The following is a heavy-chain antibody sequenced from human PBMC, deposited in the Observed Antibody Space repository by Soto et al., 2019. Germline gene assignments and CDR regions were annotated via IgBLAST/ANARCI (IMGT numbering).Heavy chain of an antibody. J-gene: IGHJ4*02. CDR1: GFTFGDYG. D-gene: IGHD3-16*02. Sequence: GGSLRLSCTFSGFTFGDYGMNWFRQAPGKGLEWVGFIRRKAYGETTEYAASVKGRFTISRDDSKSIAYLQMNSLKTEDTAVYYCTRDSYYDYVWGNYRYPFFEYWGQGTLVTVSS. CDR2: IRRKAYGETT. CDR3: TRDSYYDYVWGNYRYPFFEY. V-gene: IGHV3-49*03.